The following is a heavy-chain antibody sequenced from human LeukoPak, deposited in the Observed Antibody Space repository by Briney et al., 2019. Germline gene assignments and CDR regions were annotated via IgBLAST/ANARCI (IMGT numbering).Heavy chain of an antibody. CDR1: GLTFSSYG. J-gene: IGHJ4*02. CDR2: ISGSGGST. D-gene: IGHD3-16*02. V-gene: IGHV3-23*01. Sequence: PGGSLRLSCAASGLTFSSYGMSWVRQAPGKGLEWVSTISGSGGSTYYADSVKGRFTISRDNSKNTLYLQMNSLRAEDTAVYYCAKSHSFLGYWGQGTLVTVSS. CDR3: AKSHSFLGY.